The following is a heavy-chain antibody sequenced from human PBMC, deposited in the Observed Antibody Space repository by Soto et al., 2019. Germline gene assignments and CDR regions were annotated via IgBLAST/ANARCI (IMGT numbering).Heavy chain of an antibody. CDR2: ISLYSDGT. V-gene: IGHV1-18*04. J-gene: IGHJ5*02. CDR1: GYPFSNYA. D-gene: IGHD2-2*01. Sequence: ASVKVSCKASGYPFSNYAMTWVRQAPGQPLEWLGWISLYSDGTNYAQKFQGRVSMTTDTSTTTAYMELSSLRSDDTAVYYCARVVPGAEAWFGTWGQGTLVTFSS. CDR3: ARVVPGAEAWFGT.